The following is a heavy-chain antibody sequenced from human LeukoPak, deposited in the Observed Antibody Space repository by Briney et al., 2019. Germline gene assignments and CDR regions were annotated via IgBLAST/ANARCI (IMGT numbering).Heavy chain of an antibody. CDR3: ARGLSMDN. CDR2: IGVGSNSL. J-gene: IGHJ4*02. CDR1: GFNFKTYN. Sequence: GGSLRLSCTASGFNFKTYNMNWVRRAPGKGLEWVSSIGVGSNSLYYEGSVKGRFTISRDDAQNSLYLQMSSLTAEDTALYYCARGLSMDNWGQGTQVTVSS. V-gene: IGHV3-21*01.